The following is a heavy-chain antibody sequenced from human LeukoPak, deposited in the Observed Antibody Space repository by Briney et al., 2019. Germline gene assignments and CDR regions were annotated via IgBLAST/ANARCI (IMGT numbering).Heavy chain of an antibody. V-gene: IGHV3-23*01. J-gene: IGHJ3*02. Sequence: PGGSLRLSCAASGFTFSSYAMSWVRQGPGKGLEWVSAISGSGGSIGYADSVKGRFTISRDNSKNTLYLQMNSLRAEDTAVYYCARSALTGDAFDIWGQGTMVTVSS. CDR3: ARSALTGDAFDI. CDR1: GFTFSSYA. D-gene: IGHD7-27*01. CDR2: ISGSGGSI.